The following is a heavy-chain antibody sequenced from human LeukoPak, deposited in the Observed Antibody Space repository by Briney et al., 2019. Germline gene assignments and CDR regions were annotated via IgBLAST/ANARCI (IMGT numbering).Heavy chain of an antibody. D-gene: IGHD6-13*01. CDR2: IRSKAYGGTT. J-gene: IGHJ4*02. CDR1: GFTFSSYA. V-gene: IGHV3-49*04. Sequence: PGGSLRLSCAASGFTFSSYAMHWVRQAPGKGLEWVGFIRSKAYGGTTEYAASVKGRFTISRDDSKSIAYLQMNSLKTEDTAVYYCTRDGGVYPIYYFDYWGQGTLVTVSS. CDR3: TRDGGVYPIYYFDY.